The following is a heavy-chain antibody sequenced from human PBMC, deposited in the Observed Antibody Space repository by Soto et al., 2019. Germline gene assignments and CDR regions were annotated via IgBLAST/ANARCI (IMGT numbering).Heavy chain of an antibody. CDR3: ARHRRYYDSSGYSLILFDY. CDR1: GGSISSGGYS. D-gene: IGHD3-22*01. Sequence: PSETLSLTCAVSGGSISSGGYSWSWIRQPPGKGLEWIGYIYYSGSTNYNPSLKSRVTISVDTSKNQFSLKLSSVTAADTAVYYCARHRRYYDSSGYSLILFDYWGQGTLVTVSS. V-gene: IGHV4-61*08. CDR2: IYYSGST. J-gene: IGHJ4*02.